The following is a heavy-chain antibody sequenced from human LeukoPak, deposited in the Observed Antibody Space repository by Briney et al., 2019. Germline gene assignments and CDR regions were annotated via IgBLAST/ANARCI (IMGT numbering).Heavy chain of an antibody. CDR1: GGSISSYY. CDR3: ARRNSTGYQICFDS. J-gene: IGHJ4*02. Sequence: SETLSLTCTVSGGSISSYYWSWIRQPPGKGLERIGYIYYSGSTNYNPSLKSRVTISVDTSKNQFSLKLSSVTAADTAVYYCARRNSTGYQICFDSWGQGTLVTVSS. D-gene: IGHD3-9*01. V-gene: IGHV4-59*08. CDR2: IYYSGST.